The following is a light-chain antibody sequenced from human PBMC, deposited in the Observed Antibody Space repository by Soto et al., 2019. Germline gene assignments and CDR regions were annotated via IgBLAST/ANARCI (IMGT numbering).Light chain of an antibody. J-gene: IGLJ2*01. CDR3: GTWDSSLSAVV. V-gene: IGLV1-51*01. CDR1: SSNIGNNY. CDR2: DNN. Sequence: QPVLTQPPSVSAAPGQKVTISCSGSSSNIGNNYVSWYQQLPGTAPKLLIYDNNKRPSGIPDRFSGSKSGTSATLGITGLQTGDEADYYCGTWDSSLSAVVFGGGTKLT.